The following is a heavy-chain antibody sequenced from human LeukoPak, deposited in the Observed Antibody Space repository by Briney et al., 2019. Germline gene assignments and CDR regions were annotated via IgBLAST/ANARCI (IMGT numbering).Heavy chain of an antibody. CDR3: ARRIQGMAPYYFDY. D-gene: IGHD5-24*01. CDR1: GFTFSSYW. V-gene: IGHV3-74*01. Sequence: QPGGSLRLSCTASGFTFSSYWMHWVRQAPGKGLVWVSRINSDGGSTSYADSVKGRFTISTDNAKNTLYLQMNSLRAEDTAVYYCARRIQGMAPYYFDYWGQGTLVTVSS. J-gene: IGHJ4*02. CDR2: INSDGGST.